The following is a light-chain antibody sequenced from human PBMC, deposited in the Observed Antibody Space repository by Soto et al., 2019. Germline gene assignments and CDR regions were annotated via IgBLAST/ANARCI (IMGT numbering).Light chain of an antibody. J-gene: IGKJ4*01. CDR1: QSVSSN. CDR2: GAS. CDR3: QQYNNWTLT. V-gene: IGKV3-15*01. Sequence: EIVMTQSPATLSVSPGERATLSCRASQSVSSNSAWYQQKPGQAPRLLIYGASTRATGIPARFSGSGSGTEFTLTISSLQSEDFAVYYCQQYNNWTLTFGGGTKVEIK.